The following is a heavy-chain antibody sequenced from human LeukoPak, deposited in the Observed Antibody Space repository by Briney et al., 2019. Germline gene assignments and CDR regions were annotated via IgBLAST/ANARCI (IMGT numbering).Heavy chain of an antibody. V-gene: IGHV1-69*04. CDR3: ARDLIVVVPAAMTMVRGNYYYGMDV. CDR1: GGTFSSYA. D-gene: IGHD2-2*01. CDR2: IIPILGIA. Sequence: GASVKVSCKASGGTFSSYAISWVRQAPGQGLEWMGRIIPILGIANYAQKFQGRVTITADKSTSTAYIELSSLRSEDTAVYYCARDLIVVVPAAMTMVRGNYYYGMDVWGQGTTVTVSS. J-gene: IGHJ6*02.